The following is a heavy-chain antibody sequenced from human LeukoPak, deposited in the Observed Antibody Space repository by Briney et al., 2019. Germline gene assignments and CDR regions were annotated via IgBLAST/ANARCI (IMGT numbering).Heavy chain of an antibody. D-gene: IGHD2-2*01. CDR3: ARRADIVVVPAAIQYYGMDV. CDR2: IKQDGSEK. J-gene: IGHJ6*02. CDR1: GFTFSSYW. V-gene: IGHV3-7*01. Sequence: GGSLRLSCAASGFTFSSYWMSWVRQAPGKGLEWVANIKQDGSEKYYVDSVKGRFTISRDNAKNSLYLQMNSLRAEDTAVYCCARRADIVVVPAAIQYYGMDVWGQGTTVTVSS.